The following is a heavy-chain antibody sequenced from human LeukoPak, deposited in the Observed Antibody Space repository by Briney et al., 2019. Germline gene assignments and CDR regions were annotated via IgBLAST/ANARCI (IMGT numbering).Heavy chain of an antibody. D-gene: IGHD2-2*01. CDR3: ARDCSSTSCYQAFDY. CDR1: GFTFSSYS. V-gene: IGHV3-21*01. CDR2: ISSSSSYI. Sequence: GSLRLSCAASGFTFSSYSMNWVRQAPGKGLEWVSSISSSSSYIYYADSVKGRFTISRDKAKNSMYLPMNSLRAEDTAVYYCARDCSSTSCYQAFDYWGQGTLVTVSS. J-gene: IGHJ4*02.